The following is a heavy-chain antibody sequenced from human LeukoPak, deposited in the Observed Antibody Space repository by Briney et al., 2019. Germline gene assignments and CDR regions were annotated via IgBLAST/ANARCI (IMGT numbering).Heavy chain of an antibody. CDR2: IWSDGSNK. CDR3: ARDLSDDYYYGMDV. V-gene: IGHV3-33*01. J-gene: IGHJ6*02. CDR1: GFIFSNDA. Sequence: GRSLRLSCAASGFIFSNDAMHWVRQAPGKGLEWVAFIWSDGSNKYYADSVKGRFTTSRDNSEDTLYLQMNSLRVEDTAVYYCARDLSDDYYYGMDVWGQGTTVTVSS.